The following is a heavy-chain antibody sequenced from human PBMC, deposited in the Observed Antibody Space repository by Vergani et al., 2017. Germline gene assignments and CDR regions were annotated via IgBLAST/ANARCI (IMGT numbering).Heavy chain of an antibody. CDR1: GGSISRGGYY. D-gene: IGHD7-27*01. J-gene: IGHJ5*02. Sequence: QVQLQESGPGLVKPSQTLSLTCTVSGGSISRGGYYWSWIRQHPGKGLEWIGYIYYSGSTYYNPSLKSRVTISVDTSKNQFSLKLSSVTAADTAVYYCASGNWGSKWFDPWGQGTLVTVSS. CDR3: ASGNWGSKWFDP. CDR2: IYYSGST. V-gene: IGHV4-31*03.